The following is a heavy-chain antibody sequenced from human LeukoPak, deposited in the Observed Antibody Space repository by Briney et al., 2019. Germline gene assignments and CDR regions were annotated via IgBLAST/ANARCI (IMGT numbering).Heavy chain of an antibody. J-gene: IGHJ4*02. Sequence: GRSLRLSCAASGFTFSTYGMHWVRQAPGKGLEWVAAILYDGSDKYYADSVKGRFTISRDNSKNTLYLQMNSLRAEDTAVYYCARGRGYSDYWGQGTLVTVSS. CDR1: GFTFSTYG. CDR2: ILYDGSDK. D-gene: IGHD5-12*01. CDR3: ARGRGYSDY. V-gene: IGHV3-30*03.